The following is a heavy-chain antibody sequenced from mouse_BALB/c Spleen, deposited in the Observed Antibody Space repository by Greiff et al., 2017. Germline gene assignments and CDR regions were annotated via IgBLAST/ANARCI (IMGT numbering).Heavy chain of an antibody. V-gene: IGHV1S29*02. CDR1: GYTFTDYN. CDR2: IYPYNGGT. Sequence: EVQLQQSGPELVKPGASVKISCKASGYTFTDYNMHWVKQSHGKSLEWIGYIYPYNGGTGYNQKFKSKATLTVDNSSSTAYMELRSLTSEDSAVYYCARDLGVLGLFAYWGQGTLVTVSA. CDR3: ARDLGVLGLFAY. J-gene: IGHJ3*01. D-gene: IGHD4-1*01.